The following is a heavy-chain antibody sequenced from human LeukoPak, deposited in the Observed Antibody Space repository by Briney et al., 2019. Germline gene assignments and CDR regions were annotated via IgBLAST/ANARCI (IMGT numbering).Heavy chain of an antibody. Sequence: GGSLRLSCVGSGFIYGNYWMHWVRQAPGKGLEWVAVIWYDGSNKYYADSVKGRFTISRDNSKNTLYLQMNSLRAEDTAVYYCAREIDYVGMDVWGQGTTVTVSS. J-gene: IGHJ6*02. CDR2: IWYDGSNK. D-gene: IGHD3-22*01. CDR1: GFIYGNYW. CDR3: AREIDYVGMDV. V-gene: IGHV3-33*08.